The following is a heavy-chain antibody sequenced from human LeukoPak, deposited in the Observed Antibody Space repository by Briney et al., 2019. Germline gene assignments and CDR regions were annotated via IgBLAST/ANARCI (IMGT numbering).Heavy chain of an antibody. D-gene: IGHD5-24*01. V-gene: IGHV4-59*01. Sequence: PSETLSLTCTVSGGSISGYYWSWIRQPPGKGLEWIGYIYYSGSTNYNPSLKSRVTISVDTSKNQFSLKLSSVTAADTAVYYCARGAQRWLQLYYFDYWGQGTLVTVSS. CDR2: IYYSGST. J-gene: IGHJ4*02. CDR3: ARGAQRWLQLYYFDY. CDR1: GGSISGYY.